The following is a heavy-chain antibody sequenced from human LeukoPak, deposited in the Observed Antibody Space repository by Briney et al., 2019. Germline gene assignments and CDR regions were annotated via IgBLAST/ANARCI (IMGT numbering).Heavy chain of an antibody. CDR2: IWYDGSNK. D-gene: IGHD4-17*01. J-gene: IGHJ4*02. V-gene: IGHV3-33*01. Sequence: GGSLRLSCAASGFTFSSYGMHWVRQAPGKGLEWVAVIWYDGSNKYYADSVKGRFTISRDNSKNTLYLQMNSLRAEDTAVYYCARDPTSLRQRLKYYFDYWGQGTLVTVSS. CDR1: GFTFSSYG. CDR3: ARDPTSLRQRLKYYFDY.